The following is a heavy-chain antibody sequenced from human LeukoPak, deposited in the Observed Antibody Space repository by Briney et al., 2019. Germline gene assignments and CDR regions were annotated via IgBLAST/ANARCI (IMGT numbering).Heavy chain of an antibody. J-gene: IGHJ6*03. CDR1: GGSISSSSYY. V-gene: IGHV4-39*07. CDR3: ARVLLLDYYYYMDV. CDR2: IYYSGST. Sequence: SETLSLTCTVSGGSISSSSYYWGWIRQPPGKGLEWIGSIYYSGSTYYNPSLKSRVTISVDTSKNQFSLKLSSVTAADTAVYYCARVLLLDYYYYMDVWGKGTTVTVSS.